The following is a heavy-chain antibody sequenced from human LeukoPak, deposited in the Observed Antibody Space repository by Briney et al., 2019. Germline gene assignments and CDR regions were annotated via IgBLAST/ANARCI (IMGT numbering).Heavy chain of an antibody. CDR3: ARHYSVNYYGSGSSDNVGFDL. Sequence: GESLRISCKGSGYSFTSYWISWVRQMPGKGLEWMGRIDPSDSYTNYSPSFQGHVTISADKSISTAYLQWSSLKASDTAMYYCARHYSVNYYGSGSSDNVGFDLWGQGTLVTVSS. D-gene: IGHD3-10*01. J-gene: IGHJ5*02. CDR1: GYSFTSYW. CDR2: IDPSDSYT. V-gene: IGHV5-10-1*01.